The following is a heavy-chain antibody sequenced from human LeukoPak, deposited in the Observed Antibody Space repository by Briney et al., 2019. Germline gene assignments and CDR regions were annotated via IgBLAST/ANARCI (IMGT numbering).Heavy chain of an antibody. D-gene: IGHD3-10*01. CDR2: ISYDGNNE. J-gene: IGHJ4*02. CDR1: GFTFSSYA. V-gene: IGHV3-30-3*01. Sequence: GGSLRLSCTASGFTFSSYAIHWVRQPPGKGLEWVALISYDGNNEYYADSVKGRFTISRDNSKNTLYLQMNSLRTEDTAFYYCARDPSMIRGVIDYFDYWGQGTLVTVSS. CDR3: ARDPSMIRGVIDYFDY.